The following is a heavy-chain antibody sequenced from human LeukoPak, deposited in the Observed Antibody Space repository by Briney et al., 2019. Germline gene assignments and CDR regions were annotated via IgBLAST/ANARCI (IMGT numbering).Heavy chain of an antibody. CDR1: GFTFSSYG. V-gene: IGHV3-23*01. CDR2: ISRSAYNS. CDR3: AKHSGSYFIYYVDS. J-gene: IGHJ4*02. D-gene: IGHD1-26*01. Sequence: GGSLRLSCAASGFTFSSYGMCWVRKAPGKGLEWVSTISRSAYNSYYADSVKGRFIISRDNSANTLYLQMNSLRAEDTALYYCAKHSGSYFIYYVDSWGQGTLVTVSS.